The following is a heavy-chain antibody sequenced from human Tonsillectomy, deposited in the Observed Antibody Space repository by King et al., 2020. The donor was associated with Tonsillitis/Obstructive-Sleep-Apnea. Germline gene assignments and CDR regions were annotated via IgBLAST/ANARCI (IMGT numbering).Heavy chain of an antibody. J-gene: IGHJ4*02. Sequence: VQLVESGGGLVQPGGSLRLSCAASIFTFSNYAMTWVRQAPGKGLEWVSAISGSGGSTYYAESVKGRFTISRDNSKNTRYLQMNNLRAEDSAVYYCAKXVTGXSGYYCXFWGKXTLLTVS. CDR1: IFTFSNYA. CDR2: ISGSGGST. V-gene: IGHV3-23*04. CDR3: AKXVTGXSGYYCXF. D-gene: IGHD3-22*01.